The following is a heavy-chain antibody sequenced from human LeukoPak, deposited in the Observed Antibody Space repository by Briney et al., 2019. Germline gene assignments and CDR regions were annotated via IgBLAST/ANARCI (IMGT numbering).Heavy chain of an antibody. CDR2: VYYSGSA. CDR3: ARVPSYYFDY. D-gene: IGHD3-10*01. J-gene: IGHJ4*02. V-gene: IGHV4-59*01. Sequence: SETLSLTCTVSGGSISSYYWSWIRQPPGKGLEWIGYVYYSGSADYNPSLKSRITISIDTSKNQFSLKLSSVTAADTAVYYCARVPSYYFDYWGQGTLVTVSS. CDR1: GGSISSYY.